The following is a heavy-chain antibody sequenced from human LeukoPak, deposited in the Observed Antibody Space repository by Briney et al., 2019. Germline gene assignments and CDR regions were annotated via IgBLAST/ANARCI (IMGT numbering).Heavy chain of an antibody. CDR1: GGSFSGYY. V-gene: IGHV4-34*01. CDR3: ARGLARYSSGWYAY. CDR2: INHSGST. J-gene: IGHJ4*02. D-gene: IGHD6-19*01. Sequence: SETLSLTCAVYGGSFSGYYWSWIRQPPGKGLEWVGEINHSGSTNYNPSLKSRVTISVDTSKNQFSLKLSSVTAADTAVYYCARGLARYSSGWYAYWGQGTLVTVSS.